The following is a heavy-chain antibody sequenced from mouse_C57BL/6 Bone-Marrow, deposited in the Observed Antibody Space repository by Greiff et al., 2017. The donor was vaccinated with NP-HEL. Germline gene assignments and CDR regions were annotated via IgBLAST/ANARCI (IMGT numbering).Heavy chain of an antibody. CDR2: IDPSDSYT. V-gene: IGHV1-50*01. D-gene: IGHD1-1*01. J-gene: IGHJ2*01. CDR3: AWVTTVVSDY. CDR1: GYTFTSYW. Sequence: QVQLQQPGAELVKPGASVKLSCKASGYTFTSYWMQWVKQRPGQGLEWIGEIDPSDSYTNYNQKFKGKATLTVDTSSSTAYMQLSSLTSEDSAVYYCAWVTTVVSDYWGQGTTLTVSS.